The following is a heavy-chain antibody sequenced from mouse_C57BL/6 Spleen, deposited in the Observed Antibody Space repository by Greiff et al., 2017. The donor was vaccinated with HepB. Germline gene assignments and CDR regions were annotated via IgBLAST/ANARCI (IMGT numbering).Heavy chain of an antibody. CDR2: IHPNSGST. V-gene: IGHV1-64*01. CDR1: GYTFTSYW. CDR3: ARPTAQATLFAY. J-gene: IGHJ3*01. Sequence: VQLKQPGAELVKPGASVKLSCKASGYTFTSYWMHWVKQRPGQGLEWIGMIHPNSGSTNYNEKFKSKATLTVDKSSSTAYMQLSSLTSEDSAVYYCARPTAQATLFAYWGQGTLVTVSA. D-gene: IGHD3-2*02.